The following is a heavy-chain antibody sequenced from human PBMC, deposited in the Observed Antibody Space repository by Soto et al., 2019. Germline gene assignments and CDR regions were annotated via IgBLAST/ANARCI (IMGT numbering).Heavy chain of an antibody. CDR2: INAHSGGT. V-gene: IGHV1-2*02. CDR1: GFSFTGYY. J-gene: IGHJ5*02. D-gene: IGHD2-2*01. CDR3: ARGRGSRNWFDP. Sequence: ASVKVSCKASGFSFTGYYIHWLRQAPGQGLEWMGWINAHSGGTEYAQKFQGRVTMTRDTSISTAYMELSRLRSDDTAVYYCARGRGSRNWFDPWGQGTLVTVSS.